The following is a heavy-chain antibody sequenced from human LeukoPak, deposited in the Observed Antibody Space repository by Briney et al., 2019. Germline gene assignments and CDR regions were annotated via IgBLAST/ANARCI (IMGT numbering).Heavy chain of an antibody. D-gene: IGHD3-16*01. CDR2: ISYDGSNK. CDR1: GFTFSSYA. J-gene: IGHJ6*02. Sequence: PGGSLRLSCAASGFTFSSYAMHWVRQAPGKGLEWVAVISYDGSNKYYADSVKGRFTISRDNSKNTLYLQMNSLRAEDTAVYYCARDLGPRGGANDYYCGMDVWGQGTTVTVSS. CDR3: ARDLGPRGGANDYYCGMDV. V-gene: IGHV3-30*04.